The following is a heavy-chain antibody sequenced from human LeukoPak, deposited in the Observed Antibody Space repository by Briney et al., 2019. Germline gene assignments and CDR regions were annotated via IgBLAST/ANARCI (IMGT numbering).Heavy chain of an antibody. Sequence: GGSLRLSCAASGFTFSSYAMGWVRQAPGKGLEWVSAISGSGGSTYYADSVKGRFTISRDNSKNTLYLQMNGLRAEDTAVYYCAKFSSPGWFDPWGQGTLVTVSS. D-gene: IGHD1-14*01. V-gene: IGHV3-23*01. CDR2: ISGSGGST. CDR3: AKFSSPGWFDP. CDR1: GFTFSSYA. J-gene: IGHJ5*02.